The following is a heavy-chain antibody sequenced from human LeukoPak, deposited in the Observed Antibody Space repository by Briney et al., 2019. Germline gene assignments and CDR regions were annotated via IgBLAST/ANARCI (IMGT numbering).Heavy chain of an antibody. D-gene: IGHD6-13*01. J-gene: IGHJ4*02. CDR3: ARQQLSQLYYFDY. Sequence: PSETLSLTCTVSGGSISIDYWSWIRQPPGKGLEWIGYIYYSGSTNYNPSLKSRVTISVDTSKNQFSLKLSSVTAADTAVYYCARQQLSQLYYFDYWGQGTLVTVSS. CDR2: IYYSGST. V-gene: IGHV4-59*01. CDR1: GGSISIDY.